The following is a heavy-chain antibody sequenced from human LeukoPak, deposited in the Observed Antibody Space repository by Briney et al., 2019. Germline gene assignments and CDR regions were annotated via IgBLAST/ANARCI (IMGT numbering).Heavy chain of an antibody. D-gene: IGHD3-22*01. CDR3: ARDLPNYYDSSGYPHFDY. CDR2: ISYDGSNK. J-gene: IGHJ4*02. V-gene: IGHV3-30-3*01. CDR1: GFTFSSYA. Sequence: GRSLRLPCAASGFTFSSYAMHWVRQAPGKGLEWVAVISYDGSNKYYADSVKGRFTISRDNSKNTLYLQMNSLRAEDTAVYYCARDLPNYYDSSGYPHFDYWGQGTLVTVSS.